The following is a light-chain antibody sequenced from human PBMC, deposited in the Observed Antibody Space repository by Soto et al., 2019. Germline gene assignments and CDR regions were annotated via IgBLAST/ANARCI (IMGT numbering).Light chain of an antibody. CDR3: QHYGTSLWT. J-gene: IGKJ1*01. CDR2: RAS. V-gene: IGKV3-20*01. CDR1: QSVSSTY. Sequence: EIVLTQSPGTLSLSPGERATLSCRASQSVSSTYLAWYQQKAGQAPRLLIYRASTRATGIPHRFSGSGSGTDFTLTIGRLEPEDFAVYYCQHYGTSLWTFGQGTKVEIQ.